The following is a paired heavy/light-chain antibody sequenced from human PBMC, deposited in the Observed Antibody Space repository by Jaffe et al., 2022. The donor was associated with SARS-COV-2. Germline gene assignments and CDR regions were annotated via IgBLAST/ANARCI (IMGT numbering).Heavy chain of an antibody. CDR1: GFIFRTYW. D-gene: IGHD5-18*01. CDR3: ARGRGHTYGSGRYFFDY. V-gene: IGHV3-74*03. CDR2: INTDGSDT. Sequence: EVQLVESGGDLVQPGGSLRLSCAASGFIFRTYWMHWVRQAPGKGLVWVSRINTDGSDTTYADSVKGRFTISRDNAKNTLYLQMNTLRAEDTAVYYCARGRGHTYGSGRYFFDYWGQGALVTVSS. J-gene: IGHJ4*02.
Light chain of an antibody. J-gene: IGLJ3*02. Sequence: QSVLTQPPSVSAAPGQKVTISCSGSSSNIGNNYVSWYQQLPGTAPKLLIFENNNRPSGIPDRFSGSKSGTSATLGITGLQTGDEADYYCGTWDSSLNTWLFGGGTKLTVL. CDR1: SSNIGNNY. CDR3: GTWDSSLNTWL. CDR2: ENN. V-gene: IGLV1-51*02.